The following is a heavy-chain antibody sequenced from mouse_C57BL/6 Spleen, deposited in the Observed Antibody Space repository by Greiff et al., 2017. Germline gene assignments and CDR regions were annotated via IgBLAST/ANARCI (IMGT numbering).Heavy chain of an antibody. CDR3: ARGAQATYYAMDY. CDR1: GYAFSSSW. D-gene: IGHD3-2*02. Sequence: VQLKESGPELVKPGASVKISCKASGYAFSSSWMNWVKQRPGKGLEWIGRIYPGDGDTNYNGKFKGKATLTADKSSSTAYMQLSSLTSEDSAVYFCARGAQATYYAMDYWGQGTSVTVSS. J-gene: IGHJ4*01. CDR2: IYPGDGDT. V-gene: IGHV1-82*01.